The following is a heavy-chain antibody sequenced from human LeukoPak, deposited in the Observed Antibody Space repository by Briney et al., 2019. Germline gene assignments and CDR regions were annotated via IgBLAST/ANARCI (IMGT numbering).Heavy chain of an antibody. Sequence: SETLSLTCAVYGGSFSGYYWSWNRQPPGKGLEWIAEINHSGNTNCNPSLKSRVTISVDTSKNQFSLRLKSVTAADTAVYYCARGQGYYDSSGYYYFDHWGQGTLVTVSS. V-gene: IGHV4-34*01. CDR2: INHSGNT. D-gene: IGHD3-22*01. CDR3: ARGQGYYDSSGYYYFDH. CDR1: GGSFSGYY. J-gene: IGHJ4*02.